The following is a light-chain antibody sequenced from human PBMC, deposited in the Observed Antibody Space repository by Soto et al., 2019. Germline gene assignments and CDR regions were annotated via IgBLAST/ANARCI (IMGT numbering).Light chain of an antibody. V-gene: IGKV1-5*01. CDR1: PSISSW. Sequence: DIQMTQSPSTLSASVGDRVTITCRASPSISSWLAWYQQKPGKAPKLLTYDASSLESGVPSRFSGSGSGTEVTLTISSLQPDDFATYYCQQYNSYPITFGQGTRLEI. CDR3: QQYNSYPIT. CDR2: DAS. J-gene: IGKJ5*01.